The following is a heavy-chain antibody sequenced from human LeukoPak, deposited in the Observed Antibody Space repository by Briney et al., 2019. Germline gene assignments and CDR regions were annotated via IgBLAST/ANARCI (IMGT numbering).Heavy chain of an antibody. J-gene: IGHJ4*02. CDR1: GFTVSTNY. CDR2: IYSGGST. V-gene: IGHV3-66*02. CDR3: ARAKGALEPSDY. Sequence: PGGSLRLSCAASGFTVSTNYMSWVRQAPGKGLEWVSIIYSGGSTYYADSVKGRFTISRDNSKNTLYLQMNSLRAEDTAVCYCARAKGALEPSDYWGQGTLVTVSS. D-gene: IGHD1-1*01.